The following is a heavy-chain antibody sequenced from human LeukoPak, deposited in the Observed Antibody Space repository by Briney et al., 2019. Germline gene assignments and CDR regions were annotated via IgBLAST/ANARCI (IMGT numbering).Heavy chain of an antibody. CDR3: ARDPTYYYDSSGNEVFYYYMDV. V-gene: IGHV3-48*01. D-gene: IGHD3-22*01. Sequence: GGSLRLSCAASGFTFSSYSMNWVRQAPGKGLEWVSSISSSSSTIYYADSVKGRFTISRDNAKNSLYLQMNSLRAEDTAVYYCARDPTYYYDSSGNEVFYYYMDVWGKGTTVTVSS. CDR2: ISSSSSTI. CDR1: GFTFSSYS. J-gene: IGHJ6*03.